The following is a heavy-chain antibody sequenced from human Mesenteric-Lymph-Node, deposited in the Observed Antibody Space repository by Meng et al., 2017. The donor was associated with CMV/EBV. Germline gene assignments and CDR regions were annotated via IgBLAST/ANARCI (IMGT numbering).Heavy chain of an antibody. V-gene: IGHV4-34*01. CDR3: SCCSSYDISTGYFDY. Sequence: HVHFPQVPSGGVMHSLSPSVTCAGNGGSFTGHNWHLIRQPPEQGLEFNGEINHSGRTTYNPSVTSRIIISVDTSTKQISLNMRSVTAARTDVYSFSCCSSYDISTGYFDYWGQGALVTVSS. J-gene: IGHJ4*02. CDR1: GGSFTGHN. D-gene: IGHD3-9*01. CDR2: INHSGRT.